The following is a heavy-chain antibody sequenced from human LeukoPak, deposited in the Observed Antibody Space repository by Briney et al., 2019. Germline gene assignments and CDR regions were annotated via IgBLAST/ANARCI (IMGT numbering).Heavy chain of an antibody. D-gene: IGHD6-19*01. CDR3: ARWDDSAWGFGN. CDR2: ISHSGTT. Sequence: SETLSLTCTVSGDSISDYYWTWIRQPPGKGLEWVGYISHSGTTSYNSSLKSRVTISVDTSKNQLSLKLTSVTAADTAVYYCARWDDSAWGFGNWGPGTLVTVSS. J-gene: IGHJ4*02. V-gene: IGHV4-59*08. CDR1: GDSISDYY.